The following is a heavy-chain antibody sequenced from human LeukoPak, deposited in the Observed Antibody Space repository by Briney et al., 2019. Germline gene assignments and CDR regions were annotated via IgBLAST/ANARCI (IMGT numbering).Heavy chain of an antibody. CDR2: ISYDGSNK. V-gene: IGHV3-30*18. D-gene: IGHD1-26*01. J-gene: IGHJ4*02. CDR1: GFTFSSYG. Sequence: PGGSLRLSCAASGFTFSSYGMHGVRQAPGKGLEWVAVISYDGSNKYYADSVKGRFTISRDNSKNTLYLQMNSLRAEDTAVYYCAKVFGIVGAFDYWGQGTLVTVSS. CDR3: AKVFGIVGAFDY.